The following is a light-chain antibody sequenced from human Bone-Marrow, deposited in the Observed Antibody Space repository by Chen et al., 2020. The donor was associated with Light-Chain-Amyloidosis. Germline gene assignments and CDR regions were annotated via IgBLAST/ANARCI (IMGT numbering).Light chain of an antibody. V-gene: IGLV3-19*01. Sequence: SSELTQDPAVSVALGQTVRITCQGDSLRKYYASWYQQKPGQAPVLVIYAKNNRPSGIPDRLSGASSGNTASLTITGTQAEDVADYYCKSRNSSGDLLIFGGGTKLTVL. CDR3: KSRNSSGDLLI. CDR2: AKN. J-gene: IGLJ2*01. CDR1: SLRKYY.